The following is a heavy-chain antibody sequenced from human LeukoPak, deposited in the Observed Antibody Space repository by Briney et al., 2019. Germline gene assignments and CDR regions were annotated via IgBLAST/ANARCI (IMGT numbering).Heavy chain of an antibody. J-gene: IGHJ5*02. D-gene: IGHD1-14*01. CDR2: MNPNSGNT. CDR1: GYTFTGYD. CDR3: ARVRTRRWFDP. Sequence: ASVKVSCKASGYTFTGYDINWVRQATGQGLAWMGWMNPNSGNTGYAQKFQGRVTMTRNTSISTAYMELSSLRSEDTAVYYCARVRTRRWFDPWGQGTLVTVSS. V-gene: IGHV1-8*01.